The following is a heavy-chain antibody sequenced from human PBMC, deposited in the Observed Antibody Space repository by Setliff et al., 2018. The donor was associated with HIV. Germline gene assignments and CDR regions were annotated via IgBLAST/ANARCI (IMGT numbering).Heavy chain of an antibody. D-gene: IGHD6-19*01. J-gene: IGHJ4*02. CDR1: GDSISRSRYY. Sequence: SETLSLTCVVSGDSISRSRYYWGWIRQPPGKGLEWIGSIYHSGSTYYNPSLKSRVTISVDTSKNQFSLKLSSVTAADTAVYYCARRRSSGWYHYFDYWGQGTLVTVSS. V-gene: IGHV4-39*07. CDR3: ARRRSSGWYHYFDY. CDR2: IYHSGST.